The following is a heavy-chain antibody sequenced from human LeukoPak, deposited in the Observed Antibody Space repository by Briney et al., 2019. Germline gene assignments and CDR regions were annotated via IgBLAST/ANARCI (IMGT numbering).Heavy chain of an antibody. CDR2: IYYSGST. V-gene: IGHV4-59*08. Sequence: SETLYLTCTVSGGSISSYYWSWIRQPPGKGLEWIGYIYYSGSTNYNPSLKSRVTISVDTSKNQFSLKLSSVTAADTAVYYCARHNNEWLLPYYFDYWGQGTLVTVSS. CDR1: GGSISSYY. D-gene: IGHD3-3*01. CDR3: ARHNNEWLLPYYFDY. J-gene: IGHJ4*02.